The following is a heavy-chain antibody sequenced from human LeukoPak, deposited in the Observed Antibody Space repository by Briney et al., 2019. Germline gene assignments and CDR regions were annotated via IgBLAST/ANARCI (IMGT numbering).Heavy chain of an antibody. D-gene: IGHD2-21*02. CDR3: AREGRCGGDCYYDY. J-gene: IGHJ4*02. Sequence: SLTDSRPGTGFTFSRYGMHWVRPAPGKELAWVAVIWYDGSNKYYADSVKGRFTISRDNSKNKLYLQMNSLRAEDTAVYYCAREGRCGGDCYYDYWGQGTLVTVSS. CDR1: GFTFSRYG. CDR2: IWYDGSNK. V-gene: IGHV3-33*08.